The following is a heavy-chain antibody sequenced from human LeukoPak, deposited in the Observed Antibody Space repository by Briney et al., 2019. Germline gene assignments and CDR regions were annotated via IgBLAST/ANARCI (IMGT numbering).Heavy chain of an antibody. V-gene: IGHV3-21*01. D-gene: IGHD2-15*01. CDR3: ARDRWHDY. J-gene: IGHJ4*02. Sequence: GGSLRLSCAASGFTFSSYNMNWVRQAPGKGLEWVSSISSSSSYIYYADSVKGRFTISRDSAKNSLFLQMNSLRAEDTAVYYCARDRWHDYWGQGTLVIVFS. CDR1: GFTFSSYN. CDR2: ISSSSSYI.